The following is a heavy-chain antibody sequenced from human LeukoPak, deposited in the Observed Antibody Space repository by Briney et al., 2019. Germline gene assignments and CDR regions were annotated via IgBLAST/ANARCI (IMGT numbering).Heavy chain of an antibody. CDR1: GFTFSGFW. J-gene: IGHJ3*01. CDR2: INSDGSEG. V-gene: IGHV3-7*03. Sequence: GGSLRLSCAVSGFTFSGFWMSWSRQAPGKGLEWVASINSDGSEGYYADVVKGRFTISRDNAKNSLYLQINSLRAEDTAVYYCARSSYSSASSVWGQGTMVTVSS. D-gene: IGHD6-6*01. CDR3: ARSSYSSASSV.